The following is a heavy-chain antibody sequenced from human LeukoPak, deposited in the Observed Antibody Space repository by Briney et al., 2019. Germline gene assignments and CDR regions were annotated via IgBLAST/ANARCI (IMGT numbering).Heavy chain of an antibody. V-gene: IGHV3-7*01. CDR2: ISPVGNDK. Sequence: GGSLRLSCAASGFSFSGYWMRWVRQTPGKGLEWVANISPVGNDKYYKDSVKGRFTVSRDNAKDSLYLQMNSLRAEDTAVYFCARVQVAVTSVFVYFDHWGQGTLVTVSS. CDR3: ARVQVAVTSVFVYFDH. J-gene: IGHJ4*02. D-gene: IGHD4-11*01. CDR1: GFSFSGYW.